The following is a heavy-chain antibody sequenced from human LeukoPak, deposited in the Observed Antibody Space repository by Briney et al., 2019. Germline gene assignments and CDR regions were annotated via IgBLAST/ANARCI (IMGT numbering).Heavy chain of an antibody. V-gene: IGHV4-59*12. CDR3: ARDNRYHDAFDI. Sequence: SETLSLTCTVSNNSLSSYYCSWIRQPPGKGLEWIGYAFHTGSTEYNPSLKSRVTILMDASKTQFSLKLNSVTAADTAVYYCARDNRYHDAFDIWGQGTTVTVSS. CDR1: NNSLSSYY. J-gene: IGHJ3*02. D-gene: IGHD1-14*01. CDR2: AFHTGST.